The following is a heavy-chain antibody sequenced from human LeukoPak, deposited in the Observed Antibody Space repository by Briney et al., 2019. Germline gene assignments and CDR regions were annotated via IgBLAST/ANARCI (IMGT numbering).Heavy chain of an antibody. J-gene: IGHJ4*02. CDR1: GDSISSYY. Sequence: SETLSLTCTVSGDSISSYYWTWIRQPPGKGLEWIGHISYSGSTNYNPSLKSRVTISVDTSKSQFSLKLSSVTAADTAVYYCARALAPYGDYAFDYWGQGNLVTVSS. V-gene: IGHV4-59*01. CDR2: ISYSGST. CDR3: ARALAPYGDYAFDY. D-gene: IGHD4-17*01.